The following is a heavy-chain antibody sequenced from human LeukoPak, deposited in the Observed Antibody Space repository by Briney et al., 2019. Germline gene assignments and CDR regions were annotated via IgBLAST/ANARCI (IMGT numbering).Heavy chain of an antibody. CDR2: IKSIADGGTI. D-gene: IGHD4-17*01. V-gene: IGHV3-15*07. Sequence: GGSLRRSSTGSGFPFSNAWMKWVRPAPGNGLVWEGRIKSIADGGTIHYAAPVTDRFIISRDDSKNTLYLQMNGPKTEDTAVYYCTTVLTVTIAWGQGTLVTVSS. CDR3: TTVLTVTIA. J-gene: IGHJ5*02. CDR1: GFPFSNAW.